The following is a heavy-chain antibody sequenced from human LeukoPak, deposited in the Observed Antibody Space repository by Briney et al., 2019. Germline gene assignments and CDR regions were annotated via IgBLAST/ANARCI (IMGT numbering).Heavy chain of an antibody. CDR1: GFTFSNAW. J-gene: IGHJ4*02. CDR3: AKDYRPHDFWSGLVDY. V-gene: IGHV3-30*18. Sequence: GGSLRLSCAASGFTFSNAWMSWVRQAPGKGLEWVTLISYDGSNKYYADSVKGRFTISRDNSKNTLYLQMNSLRAEGTAVYYCAKDYRPHDFWSGLVDYWGQGTLVTVSS. CDR2: ISYDGSNK. D-gene: IGHD3-3*01.